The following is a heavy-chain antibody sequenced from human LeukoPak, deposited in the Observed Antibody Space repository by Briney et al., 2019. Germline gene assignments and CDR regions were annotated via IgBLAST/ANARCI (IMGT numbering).Heavy chain of an antibody. CDR2: IYYTGST. CDR1: GGSISSYY. Sequence: PSETLSLTCTVSGGSISSYYWSRIRQPPGKGLEWIGYIYYTGSTNYNPSLKSRVTILVDTSKNQFSLKLSSVTAADTAVYHCAREEVAVAAGSAFDIWGQGTMVTVSS. J-gene: IGHJ3*02. D-gene: IGHD6-19*01. V-gene: IGHV4-59*01. CDR3: AREEVAVAAGSAFDI.